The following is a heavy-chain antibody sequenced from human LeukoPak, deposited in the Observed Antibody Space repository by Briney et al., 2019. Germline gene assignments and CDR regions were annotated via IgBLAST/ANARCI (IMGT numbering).Heavy chain of an antibody. CDR3: AKDQEQWLVQLLDY. J-gene: IGHJ4*02. V-gene: IGHV3-30*02. D-gene: IGHD6-19*01. CDR1: GFTFSSYG. Sequence: GGSLRLSCAASGFTFSSYGMHWVRQAPGKGLEWVAFIRYDGSNRYYADSVEGRFTISRDNSKNTLYLQMNSLRAEDTAVYYCAKDQEQWLVQLLDYWGQGTLVTVSS. CDR2: IRYDGSNR.